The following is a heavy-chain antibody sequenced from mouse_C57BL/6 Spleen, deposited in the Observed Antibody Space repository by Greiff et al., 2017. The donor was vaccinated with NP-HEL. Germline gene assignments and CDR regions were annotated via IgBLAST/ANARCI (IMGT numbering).Heavy chain of an antibody. CDR2: IRSKSNNYAT. CDR1: GFSFNTYA. CDR3: AYGSSYERYFDV. Sequence: EVKLVESGGGLVQPKGSLKLSCAASGFSFNTYAMNWVRQAPGKGLNWVARIRSKSNNYATYYADSVKDRFTISRDDSESMLYLQMNNLKTEDTAMYYCAYGSSYERYFDVWGTGTTVTVSS. J-gene: IGHJ1*03. V-gene: IGHV10-1*01. D-gene: IGHD1-1*01.